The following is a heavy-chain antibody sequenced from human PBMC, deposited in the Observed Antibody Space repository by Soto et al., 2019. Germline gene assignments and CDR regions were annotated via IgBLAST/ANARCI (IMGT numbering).Heavy chain of an antibody. CDR2: INAGNGNT. D-gene: IGHD6-13*01. J-gene: IGHJ6*02. CDR1: GYTFTSYV. Sequence: QVQLVQSGAEVKKPGASVNVSCKASGYTFTSYVMHWVRQPPGQSLEWLGWINAGNGNTQYSQKFQGRVIITTDTSASTAYMDLSSLRSEDTAVYYCARDAAAVGYYYGMDVWGQGTTVTVSS. CDR3: ARDAAAVGYYYGMDV. V-gene: IGHV1-3*01.